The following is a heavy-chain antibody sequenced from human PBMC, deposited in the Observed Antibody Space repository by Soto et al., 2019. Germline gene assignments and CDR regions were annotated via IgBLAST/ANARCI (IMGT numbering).Heavy chain of an antibody. CDR1: GGSISSGGYY. CDR2: IYYSWST. J-gene: IGHJ5*01. Sequence: QVQLQESGPGLVKPSQTLSLTCTVSGGSISSGGYYWSWFRLHPGKGLEWIGYIYYSWSTSYNPSLTRRVTISVDTTKIQFSLKLSSVSAADSAVYYCARVGSINWFDSWGQGTLVTVSS. D-gene: IGHD6-6*01. CDR3: ARVGSINWFDS. V-gene: IGHV4-31*03.